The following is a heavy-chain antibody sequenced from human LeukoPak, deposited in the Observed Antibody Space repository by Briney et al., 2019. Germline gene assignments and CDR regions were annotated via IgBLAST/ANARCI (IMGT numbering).Heavy chain of an antibody. CDR3: ARDGGYSSGWGIDY. Sequence: GGSLRLSCAASGFTFSDYYMSWIRQAPGKGLEWVSYISSSSSYTNYADSVKGRFTISRDNAKNSLYLQMNSLRAEDTAVYYCARDGGYSSGWGIDYWGQGTLVTVSS. V-gene: IGHV3-11*05. J-gene: IGHJ4*02. CDR1: GFTFSDYY. D-gene: IGHD6-19*01. CDR2: ISSSSSYT.